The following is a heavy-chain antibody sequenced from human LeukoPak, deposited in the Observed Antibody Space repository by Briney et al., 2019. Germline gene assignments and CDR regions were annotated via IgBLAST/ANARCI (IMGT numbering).Heavy chain of an antibody. CDR3: AKYDSRGYPPGPFDY. V-gene: IGHV3-23*01. Sequence: SATIGSGWSTYDADTGKGRFTISRDNSKNTLYLQMNSLRDEDTAVYYCAKYDSRGYPPGPFDYWGQGTLVTVSS. D-gene: IGHD3-22*01. J-gene: IGHJ4*02. CDR2: TIGSGWST.